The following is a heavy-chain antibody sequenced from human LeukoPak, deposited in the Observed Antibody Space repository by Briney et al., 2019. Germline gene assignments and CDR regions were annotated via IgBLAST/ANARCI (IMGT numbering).Heavy chain of an antibody. CDR1: GFTFSGYA. CDR3: ARGGDIVVVPAANGPGGVTDY. J-gene: IGHJ4*02. D-gene: IGHD2-2*01. Sequence: GGSLRLSCAASGFTFSGYAMHWVRQAPGKGLEWVAVISYDGSNKYYADSVKGRFTISRDNSKNTLYLQMNSLRAEDTAVYYCARGGDIVVVPAANGPGGVTDYWGQGTLVTVSS. V-gene: IGHV3-30-3*01. CDR2: ISYDGSNK.